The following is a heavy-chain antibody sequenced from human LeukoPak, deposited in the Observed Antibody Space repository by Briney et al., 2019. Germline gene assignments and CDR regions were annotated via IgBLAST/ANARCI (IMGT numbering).Heavy chain of an antibody. CDR2: IYSSGST. CDR1: GASISGSNYY. J-gene: IGHJ4*02. Sequence: SETLSLTCAVSGASISGSNYYWGWIRQPPGKGLEWIGNIYSSGSTYYNASLQSRVTISIDTSKNQFSLRLNSVTAADTAMYYCAKSGGYGLIDYWGQGTRVTVSS. CDR3: AKSGGYGLIDY. D-gene: IGHD1-26*01. V-gene: IGHV4-39*01.